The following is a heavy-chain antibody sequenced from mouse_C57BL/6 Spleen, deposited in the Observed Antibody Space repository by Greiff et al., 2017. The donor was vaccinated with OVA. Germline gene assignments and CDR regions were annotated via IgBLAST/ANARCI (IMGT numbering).Heavy chain of an antibody. CDR3: ARPGYSNYGFAY. V-gene: IGHV1-18*01. J-gene: IGHJ3*01. CDR1: GYTFTDYN. Sequence: VHVKQSGPELVKPGASVKIPCKASGYTFTDYNMDWVKQSHGKSLEWIGDINPNNGGTIYNQKFKGKATLTVDKSSSTAYMELRSLTSEDTAVYYCARPGYSNYGFAYWGQGTLVTVSA. D-gene: IGHD2-5*01. CDR2: INPNNGGT.